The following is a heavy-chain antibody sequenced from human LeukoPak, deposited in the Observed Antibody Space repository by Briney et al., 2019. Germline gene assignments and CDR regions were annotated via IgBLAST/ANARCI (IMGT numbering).Heavy chain of an antibody. Sequence: PSETLSLTCTVSGGSISSYYWSWIRQSPGKGLEWIGYIYYNGNTNYNPSLKSRVTISVDTSKKQFSLKLSSVIAADTAVYYCARVPIAVAGNPDYWGQGTLVTVSS. CDR2: IYYNGNT. D-gene: IGHD6-13*01. CDR3: ARVPIAVAGNPDY. CDR1: GGSISSYY. V-gene: IGHV4-59*01. J-gene: IGHJ4*02.